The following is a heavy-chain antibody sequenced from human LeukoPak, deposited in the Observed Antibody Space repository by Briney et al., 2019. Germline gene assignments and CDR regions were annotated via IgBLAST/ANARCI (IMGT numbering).Heavy chain of an antibody. V-gene: IGHV4-39*01. CDR3: ARRTIAVAVYYFDY. D-gene: IGHD6-19*01. CDR1: GGSISSSSYY. J-gene: IGHJ4*02. Sequence: PSETLSLTCTVSGGSISSSSYYWGWIRQPPGKGLEWIGSIYYSGSTYYNPSLKSRVTISVDTSKNQFSLKLSSVTAADTAVYYCARRTIAVAVYYFDYWGQGTLVTVSS. CDR2: IYYSGST.